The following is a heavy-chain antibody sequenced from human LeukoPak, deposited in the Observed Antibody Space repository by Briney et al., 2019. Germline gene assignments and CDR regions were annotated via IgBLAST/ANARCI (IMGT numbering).Heavy chain of an antibody. D-gene: IGHD6-13*01. CDR3: AKLPIAAAATGWFDP. CDR1: GFTFSSYA. Sequence: GGSLRLSCAASGFTFSSYALTWVRQAPGKGLEWVSSISGTGDSTYYADSVRGRFTISRDNSQNTLFLQMNGLRADDTAVYYCAKLPIAAAATGWFDPWGQGTLVTVSS. V-gene: IGHV3-23*01. J-gene: IGHJ5*02. CDR2: ISGTGDST.